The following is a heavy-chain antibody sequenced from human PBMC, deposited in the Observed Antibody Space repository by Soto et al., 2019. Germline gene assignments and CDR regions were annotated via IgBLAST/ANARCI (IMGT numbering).Heavy chain of an antibody. CDR3: ARDPSIVLVPAATYYYYYSGMDV. Sequence: GKGLEWVANIKQDGSEKYYVDSVKGRFTISRDNAKNSLYLQMNSLRAEDTAVYYCARDPSIVLVPAATYYYYYSGMDVWGQGTTVTVSS. J-gene: IGHJ6*02. V-gene: IGHV3-7*01. CDR2: IKQDGSEK. D-gene: IGHD2-2*01.